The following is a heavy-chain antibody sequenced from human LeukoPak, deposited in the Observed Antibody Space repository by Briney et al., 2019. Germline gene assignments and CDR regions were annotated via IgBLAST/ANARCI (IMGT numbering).Heavy chain of an antibody. CDR1: GFTFSSYA. Sequence: GGSLRLSCAASGFTFSSYAMSWVRQTPGKGLEWVSAISGSGGSTYYADSVKGRFTISRDNSKNTLYLQMNSLRAEDTAVYYCAKVSGKSVVTPDYWGQGTLVTVSS. J-gene: IGHJ4*02. CDR3: AKVSGKSVVTPDY. V-gene: IGHV3-23*01. CDR2: ISGSGGST. D-gene: IGHD4-23*01.